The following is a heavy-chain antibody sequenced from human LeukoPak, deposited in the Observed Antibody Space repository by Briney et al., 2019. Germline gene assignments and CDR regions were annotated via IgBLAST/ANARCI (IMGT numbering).Heavy chain of an antibody. CDR3: ATLGAGRGFTSYSYYGMDV. D-gene: IGHD3-10*01. Sequence: PGGSLRLSCAASGFTFDDYAMHWVRQAPGKGLEWVSLISEDGGSTYYADSVKGRFTISRDNSKNSLYLQMNSLRTEDTALYYCATLGAGRGFTSYSYYGMDVWGQGTPVTVSS. CDR2: ISEDGGST. CDR1: GFTFDDYA. V-gene: IGHV3-43*02. J-gene: IGHJ6*02.